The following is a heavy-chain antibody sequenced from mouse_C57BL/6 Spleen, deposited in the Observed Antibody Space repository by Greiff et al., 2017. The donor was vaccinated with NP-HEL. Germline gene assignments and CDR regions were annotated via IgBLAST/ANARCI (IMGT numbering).Heavy chain of an antibody. J-gene: IGHJ4*01. CDR2: LYPGDGDT. D-gene: IGHD1-1*01. CDR3: AREDYYGSRNAMDY. Sequence: QVQLQQSGAELVKPGASVKISCKASGYAFSSYWMNWVKQRPGKGLEWIGQLYPGDGDTNYNGKFKGKATLTADKASSTAYMQLSSLTSEDSAVYFCAREDYYGSRNAMDYWGQGTSVTVSS. CDR1: GYAFSSYW. V-gene: IGHV1-80*01.